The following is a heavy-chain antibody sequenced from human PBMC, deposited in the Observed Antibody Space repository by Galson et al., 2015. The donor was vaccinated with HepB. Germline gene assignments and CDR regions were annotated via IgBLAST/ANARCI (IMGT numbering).Heavy chain of an antibody. Sequence: SLRPPCAASGFNFSSYGMHRVRQAPGKGLEWVAVIWYDGSNKYYADSVKGRFTISRDNSKNTLYLQMNSLRAEDTAVYYCARDGGAMGTVCGYWGQGTLVTVSS. D-gene: IGHD5-24*01. CDR3: ARDGGAMGTVCGY. J-gene: IGHJ4*02. CDR1: GFNFSSYG. V-gene: IGHV3-33*01. CDR2: IWYDGSNK.